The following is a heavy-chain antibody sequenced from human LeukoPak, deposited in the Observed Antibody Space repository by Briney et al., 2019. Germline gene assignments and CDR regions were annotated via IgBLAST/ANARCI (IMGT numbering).Heavy chain of an antibody. V-gene: IGHV3-33*01. CDR1: GXXXXXXG. Sequence: PGGSLRLSCAAXGXXXXXXGXXXXXXAXGXXLXXVXVIWYDGSNKYYADSVKGRFTISRDNSKNTLYLQMNSLRAEDTAVYNCARARDGSGSFDYWGQGTLVTVSS. D-gene: IGHD3-10*01. CDR3: ARARDGSGSFDY. CDR2: IWYDGSNK. J-gene: IGHJ4*02.